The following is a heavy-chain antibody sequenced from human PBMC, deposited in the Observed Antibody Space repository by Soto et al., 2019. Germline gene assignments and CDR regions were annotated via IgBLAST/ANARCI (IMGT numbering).Heavy chain of an antibody. V-gene: IGHV3-23*01. D-gene: IGHD6-19*01. CDR2: IGSRGDST. J-gene: IGHJ4*02. Sequence: EVQLLESGGGLVQPGGSLRLSCAASGFTFSSFAMSWVRQAPGKGLEWVSAIGSRGDSTYYADSVKGRFTSSRDNSKNTLDLQMNSLRAEDTAVYYCAKDLIYGYNSGRPFDSWGQGTLVTVSS. CDR1: GFTFSSFA. CDR3: AKDLIYGYNSGRPFDS.